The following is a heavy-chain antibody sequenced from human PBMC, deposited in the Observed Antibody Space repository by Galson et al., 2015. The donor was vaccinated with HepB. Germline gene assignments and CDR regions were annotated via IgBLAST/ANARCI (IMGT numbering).Heavy chain of an antibody. D-gene: IGHD6-19*01. Sequence: SLRLSCAASGFTFSSYAMSWVRQAPGKGLEWVSAISGSGGSTYYADSVKGRFTISRDNSKNTLYLQMNSLRAEDTAVYYCAKGRGIAVAGTTSVFDYWGHGTLVTAS. CDR1: GFTFSSYA. CDR2: ISGSGGST. CDR3: AKGRGIAVAGTTSVFDY. J-gene: IGHJ4*01. V-gene: IGHV3-23*01.